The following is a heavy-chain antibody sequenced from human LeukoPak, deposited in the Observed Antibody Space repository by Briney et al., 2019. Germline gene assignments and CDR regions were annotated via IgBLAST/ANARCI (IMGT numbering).Heavy chain of an antibody. CDR2: IYSSGST. CDR3: ATTGYSSSSPFDY. CDR1: GGSISSDY. D-gene: IGHD6-6*01. J-gene: IGHJ4*02. V-gene: IGHV4-4*07. Sequence: KSSETLSLTCTVSGGSISSDYWSWIRQPAGKGLEWIGRIYSSGSTNYNPSLKSRVTISVDTSKNQFSLKLSSVTAADTAVYYCATTGYSSSSPFDYWGQGTLVTVSS.